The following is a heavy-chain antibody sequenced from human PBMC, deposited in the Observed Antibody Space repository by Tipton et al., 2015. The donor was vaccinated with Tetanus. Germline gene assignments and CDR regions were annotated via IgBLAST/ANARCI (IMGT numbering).Heavy chain of an antibody. D-gene: IGHD5-12*01. CDR1: GGSISSYY. Sequence: LSLTCTVSGGSISSYYWSWIRQPPGKGLEWVSSISSSSSYIYYADSVKGRFTISRDNAKNSLYLQMNSLRAEDTAVYYCAREGGYTGYDGWGQGTLVTVSS. CDR2: ISSSSSYI. J-gene: IGHJ4*02. CDR3: AREGGYTGYDG. V-gene: IGHV3-21*01.